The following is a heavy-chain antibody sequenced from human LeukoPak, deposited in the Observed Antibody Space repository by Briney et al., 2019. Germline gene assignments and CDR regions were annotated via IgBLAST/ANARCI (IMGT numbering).Heavy chain of an antibody. Sequence: PGGSLRLSCTASGFTFSSYAISWVRQPPAKGLEWVSAISGSGGSTYYADSVKGRFTISRDNSKNTLYLQMNSLRAEDTAVYYCAKESIMVIDYFDYWGQGTLVTVSS. V-gene: IGHV3-23*01. CDR2: ISGSGGST. CDR3: AKESIMVIDYFDY. CDR1: GFTFSSYA. J-gene: IGHJ4*02. D-gene: IGHD3-22*01.